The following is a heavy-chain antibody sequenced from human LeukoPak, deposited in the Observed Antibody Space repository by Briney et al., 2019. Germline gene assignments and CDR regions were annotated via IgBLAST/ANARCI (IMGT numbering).Heavy chain of an antibody. J-gene: IGHJ4*02. D-gene: IGHD1-26*01. Sequence: ASVKVSCKASGYTFTGYYMHWVRQAPGQGLEWMGWINPNSGGTNYAQKSQGRVTMTRDTSISTAYMELSRLRSDDTAVYYCARARGIVGATKQYYFDYWGQGTLVTVSS. V-gene: IGHV1-2*02. CDR1: GYTFTGYY. CDR2: INPNSGGT. CDR3: ARARGIVGATKQYYFDY.